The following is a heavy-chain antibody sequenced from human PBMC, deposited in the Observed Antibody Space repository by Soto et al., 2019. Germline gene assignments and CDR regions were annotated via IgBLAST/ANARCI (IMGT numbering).Heavy chain of an antibody. V-gene: IGHV4-30-4*01. D-gene: IGHD6-13*01. CDR2: VYYSESA. Sequence: SETLSLTCTVSGGSIRSSDYYWSWIRQPPGRGLEWIGYVYYSESAYYNPSLQSRGFISIDTSKNQFSLTLSSVTAADTAVYYCARVIITATGTSGFDSWGQGTLVTVSS. CDR1: GGSIRSSDYY. J-gene: IGHJ4*02. CDR3: ARVIITATGTSGFDS.